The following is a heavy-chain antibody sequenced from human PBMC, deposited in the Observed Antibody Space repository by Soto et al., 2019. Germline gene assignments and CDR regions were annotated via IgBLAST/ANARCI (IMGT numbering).Heavy chain of an antibody. CDR2: ISWNSGKI. Sequence: EVQLVESGGGLVQPGRSLRLSCAASGFTFDDYAMHWVRQAPGKGLEWVSCISWNSGKIDYADSMKGRFTISRDNAKNTLYLQINSLRTEDTAMYYCAKDMGPFGVSTYDHYGMDVWGQGTTVTVSS. V-gene: IGHV3-9*01. J-gene: IGHJ6*02. D-gene: IGHD3-3*01. CDR1: GFTFDDYA. CDR3: AKDMGPFGVSTYDHYGMDV.